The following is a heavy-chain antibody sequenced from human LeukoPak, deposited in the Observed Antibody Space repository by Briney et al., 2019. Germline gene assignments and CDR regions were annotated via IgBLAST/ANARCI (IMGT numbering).Heavy chain of an antibody. D-gene: IGHD3-22*01. CDR2: SIPIFGTA. Sequence: SVKVSCKASGCTFSSYAISWVRQAPGQGLEWMGRSIPIFGTANYAQKFQGRVTITTDESTSTAYMELSSLRSEDTAVYYCARGAITYYYDSSGYYPPDYWGQGTLVTVSS. J-gene: IGHJ4*02. V-gene: IGHV1-69*05. CDR1: GCTFSSYA. CDR3: ARGAITYYYDSSGYYPPDY.